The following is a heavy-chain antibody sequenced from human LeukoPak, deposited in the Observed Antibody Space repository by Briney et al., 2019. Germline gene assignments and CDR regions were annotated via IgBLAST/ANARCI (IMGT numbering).Heavy chain of an antibody. V-gene: IGHV3-30*04. Sequence: PGGSLRLSCSASGFIFSNYAMDWVRRTPGKGLEWVSLISYDGSRQYYADSVKGRFTISRDNSKNTLYLQMNGLRPEDTAVYYCARDGGDKTAHYGDQFDEWGQGTLVTVSS. CDR2: ISYDGSRQ. CDR3: ARDGGDKTAHYGDQFDE. CDR1: GFIFSNYA. J-gene: IGHJ4*02. D-gene: IGHD3-9*01.